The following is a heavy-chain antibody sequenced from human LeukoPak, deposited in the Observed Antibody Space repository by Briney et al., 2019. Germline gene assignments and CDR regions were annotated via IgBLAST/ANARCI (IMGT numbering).Heavy chain of an antibody. Sequence: PGGSLRLSCAASGFTVSSNYMSWVRQAPGKGLEWVSVIYSGGSTYYADSVKGRFTISRDNSKNTLYLQMNSLRAEDTAVYYCARVMQLWLMLDYWGQGTLVTVSS. V-gene: IGHV3-53*01. J-gene: IGHJ4*02. CDR3: ARVMQLWLMLDY. D-gene: IGHD5-18*01. CDR2: IYSGGST. CDR1: GFTVSSNY.